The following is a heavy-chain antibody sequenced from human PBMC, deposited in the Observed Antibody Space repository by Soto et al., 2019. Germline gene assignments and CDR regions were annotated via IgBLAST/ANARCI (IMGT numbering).Heavy chain of an antibody. D-gene: IGHD6-13*01. CDR2: IYYSGST. CDR1: GGSISSYY. CDR3: ARGYQYSSRASTPFRY. J-gene: IGHJ4*02. Sequence: SETLSLTCTVSGGSISSYYWSWIRQPPGKGLEWIGYIYYSGSTNYNPPLKSRVTISVDTSKNQFSLKLSSVTAADTAVYYCARGYQYSSRASTPFRYWGQGTLVTVSS. V-gene: IGHV4-59*12.